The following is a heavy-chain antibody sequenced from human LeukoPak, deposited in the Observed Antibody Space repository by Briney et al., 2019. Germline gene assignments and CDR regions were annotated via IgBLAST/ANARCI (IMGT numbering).Heavy chain of an antibody. CDR3: ARNRGSYWGGYFDY. D-gene: IGHD1-26*01. J-gene: IGHJ4*02. V-gene: IGHV4-59*01. CDR2: IYYSGST. Sequence: SETLSLTCTVSGGSISSYYWSWIRQPPGKGLEWIGYIYYSGSTNYNPSLKSRVTISVDTSKNQFSLKLSSMTAADTAVYYCARNRGSYWGGYFDYWGQGTLVTVSS. CDR1: GGSISSYY.